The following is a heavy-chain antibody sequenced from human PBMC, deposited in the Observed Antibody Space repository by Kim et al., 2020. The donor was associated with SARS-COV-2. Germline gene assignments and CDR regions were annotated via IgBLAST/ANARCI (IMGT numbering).Heavy chain of an antibody. V-gene: IGHV3-74*01. J-gene: IGHJ6*02. CDR2: ISPDGRDT. CDR3: ARGGQGGMGV. Sequence: GGSLRLSCAASGFNISRVWMHWVRQAPGKGLVWVSHISPDGRDTNYADSVKGRFTISRDDTKNTLYLQMNSLRADDTAVYYCARGGQGGMGVWGQGTPVTVSS. CDR1: GFNISRVW. D-gene: IGHD3-16*01.